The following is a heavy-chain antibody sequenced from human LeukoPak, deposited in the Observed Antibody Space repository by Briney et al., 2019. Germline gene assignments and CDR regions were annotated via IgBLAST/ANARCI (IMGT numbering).Heavy chain of an antibody. D-gene: IGHD3-22*01. Sequence: GGSLRLSCAASGFTFSSYAVRWVRQIPGKGLEWVSAISNSGGSTYYADSVKGRFTISRDNSIDTVYLQMNSLRAEDTAIYYCTKGERANSGYFYFDYWGQGTLVTVST. V-gene: IGHV3-23*01. J-gene: IGHJ4*02. CDR1: GFTFSSYA. CDR2: ISNSGGST. CDR3: TKGERANSGYFYFDY.